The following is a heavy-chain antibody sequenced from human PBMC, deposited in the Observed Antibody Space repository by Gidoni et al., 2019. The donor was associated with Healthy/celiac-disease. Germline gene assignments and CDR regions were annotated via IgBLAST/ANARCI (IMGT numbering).Heavy chain of an antibody. J-gene: IGHJ4*02. CDR3: ARRETGAVIDY. Sequence: QLQLQESGPGLVKPSETQSLTCTVSGGSISSSSYYWCWLRQHAGKGLEWIGSTYYSGSTYYTPSLKSRVTISVDTSKTQFSLKLSSVTAADTAVYYCARRETGAVIDYWGQGTLVTVSS. CDR1: GGSISSSSYY. CDR2: TYYSGST. D-gene: IGHD7-27*01. V-gene: IGHV4-39*01.